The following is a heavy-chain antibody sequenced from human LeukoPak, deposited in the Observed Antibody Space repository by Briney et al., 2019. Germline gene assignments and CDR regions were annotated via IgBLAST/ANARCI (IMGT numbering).Heavy chain of an antibody. J-gene: IGHJ4*02. CDR2: IKQDGSEK. CDR3: AKNQLWIGDLK. V-gene: IGHV3-7*03. CDR1: GFTFSSYW. Sequence: GGSLRLSCAASGFTFSSYWMSWVRQSPGKGLEWVANIKQDGSEKYYMESVRGRFTISRDNAKNTLYLQMSSLRAEDTAVYYWAKNQLWIGDLKWGQRTLVTVSS. D-gene: IGHD3-10*01.